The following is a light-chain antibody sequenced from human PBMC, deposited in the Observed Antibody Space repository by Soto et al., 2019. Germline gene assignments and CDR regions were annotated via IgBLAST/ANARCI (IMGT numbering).Light chain of an antibody. V-gene: IGKV1-39*01. Sequence: DIQMTQSPFSLSAPVGDRVTITCRASQGISTYLNWYQQKPGKAPKLLIYAASSLQSGVPSRFSGSGSETDFTLTISSLQPEDFATYSCQQSYSTTWTFGQGTKVDIK. J-gene: IGKJ1*01. CDR2: AAS. CDR3: QQSYSTTWT. CDR1: QGISTY.